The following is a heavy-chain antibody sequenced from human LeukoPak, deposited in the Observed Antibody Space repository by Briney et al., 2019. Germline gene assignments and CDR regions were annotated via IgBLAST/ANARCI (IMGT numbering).Heavy chain of an antibody. J-gene: IGHJ4*02. Sequence: SQTLSLTCTVSGGSISSGGYYWSWIRQHPGKGPEWIGYIYYSGSTYYNPSLKSRVTMSVDMSKSQFSLKLSSVTAADTAVYYCAKWHEGQLAFDSWGQGTLVTVSS. CDR1: GGSISSGGYY. CDR3: AKWHEGQLAFDS. CDR2: IYYSGST. V-gene: IGHV4-31*03. D-gene: IGHD1-1*01.